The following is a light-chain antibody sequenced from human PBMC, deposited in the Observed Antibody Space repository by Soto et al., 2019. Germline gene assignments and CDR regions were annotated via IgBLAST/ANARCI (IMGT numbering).Light chain of an antibody. CDR3: CSYAGSYTLTV. CDR1: SSDVGGYNY. Sequence: QSALTQPRSVSGSPGQSVTISCTGTSSDVGGYNYVSWYQQHPGKAPKLMIYDVSKRPSGVPDRFSGSKSGNTASLTISGLQAEDEADYYCCSYAGSYTLTVFGGGTKSPS. V-gene: IGLV2-11*01. J-gene: IGLJ2*01. CDR2: DVS.